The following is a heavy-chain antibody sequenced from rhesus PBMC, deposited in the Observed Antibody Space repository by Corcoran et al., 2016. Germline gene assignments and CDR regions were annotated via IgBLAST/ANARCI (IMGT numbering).Heavy chain of an antibody. V-gene: IGHV3S5*01. D-gene: IGHD6-13*01. J-gene: IGHJ3*01. CDR2: INRGGGST. CDR3: ARSGYSSWYLDAFDF. Sequence: EVQLVETGGGLVQPGGSLKFSCAASGFTFSSYAMSWVRQDQEKGKEWVSVINRGGGSTYYADTVKGRFTISRYNSKNTLSLQMNSLRAEDTAVYYCARSGYSSWYLDAFDFWGQGLRVTVSS. CDR1: GFTFSSYA.